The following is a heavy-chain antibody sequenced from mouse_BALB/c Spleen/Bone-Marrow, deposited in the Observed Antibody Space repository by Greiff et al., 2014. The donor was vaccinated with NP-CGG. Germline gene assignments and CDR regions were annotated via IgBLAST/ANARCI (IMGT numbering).Heavy chain of an antibody. J-gene: IGHJ4*01. CDR1: GYAFTNYW. CDR3: ARPQFISGRYYAMDY. D-gene: IGHD1-2*01. V-gene: IGHV1-63*01. CDR2: IYPGSGNT. Sequence: VKLVESGAELVRPGTSVKISCKASGYAFTNYWLDWVKQSPGHGLEWIGDIYPGSGNTYFNEKFKGQATLTADKSSSTAYMQLSSLTSEDSAVYFCARPQFISGRYYAMDYWGQGTSVTASS.